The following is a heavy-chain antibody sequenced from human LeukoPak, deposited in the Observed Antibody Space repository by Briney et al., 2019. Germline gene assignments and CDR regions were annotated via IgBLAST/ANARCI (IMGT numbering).Heavy chain of an antibody. V-gene: IGHV4-38-2*02. CDR1: DYSITRGYY. CDR3: ARMPDYGSGRQDFDY. CDR2: IHHSGTT. D-gene: IGHD3-10*01. J-gene: IGHJ4*02. Sequence: SSETLSLTCSVSDYSITRGYYWGWVRQPPGKGLEWIGSIHHSGTTYYNPSLKSRVTVSVDTSKNQFSLKLSSVTAADTAVYYCARMPDYGSGRQDFDYWGQGTLVTVSS.